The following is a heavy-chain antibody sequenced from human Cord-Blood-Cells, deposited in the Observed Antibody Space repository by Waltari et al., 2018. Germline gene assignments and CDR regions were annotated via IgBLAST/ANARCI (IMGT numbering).Heavy chain of an antibody. V-gene: IGHV1-2*02. D-gene: IGHD7-27*01. CDR3: ARVRTGATYYYYYYMDV. CDR1: GYTFTGYY. CDR2: INPNSGGT. Sequence: QVQLVQSGAEVKKPGASVKVSCKASGYTFTGYYMHWVRQAPGQGLEWRGWINPNSGGTNYAQKFQGRVTMTRDTSISTAYMELSRLRSDDTAVYYCARVRTGATYYYYYYMDVWGKGTTVTVSS. J-gene: IGHJ6*03.